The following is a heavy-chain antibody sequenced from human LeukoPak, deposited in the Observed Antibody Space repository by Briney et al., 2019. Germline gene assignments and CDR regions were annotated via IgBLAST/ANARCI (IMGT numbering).Heavy chain of an antibody. D-gene: IGHD1-26*01. J-gene: IGHJ4*02. CDR2: INSDGSNT. V-gene: IGHV3-74*01. CDR1: GFTFRNYW. CDR3: ARIGAPSAATD. Sequence: GGSLRLSCAASGFTFRNYWMHWVRQAPGKGLVWVSRINSDGSNTNYADSVKGRFTISRDNAKNTLYLQMNSLRAEDTAVYYCARIGAPSAATDWGQGTLVTVSS.